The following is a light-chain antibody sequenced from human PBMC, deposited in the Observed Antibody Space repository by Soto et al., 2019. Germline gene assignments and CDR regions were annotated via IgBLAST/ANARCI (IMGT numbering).Light chain of an antibody. J-gene: IGKJ1*01. Sequence: DIQMTQSPSTLSASVGDRVTITCRASQSISSWLAWFQQKPGKAPKLLIYAASTLQSGVPSRFSGSGSGTEFTLTISGLQADDFATYYCLQYNTYWTFGQGTKVDIK. CDR3: LQYNTYWT. V-gene: IGKV1-5*01. CDR2: AAS. CDR1: QSISSW.